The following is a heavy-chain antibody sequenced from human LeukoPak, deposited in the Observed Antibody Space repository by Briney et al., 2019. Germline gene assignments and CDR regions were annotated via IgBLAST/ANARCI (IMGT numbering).Heavy chain of an antibody. J-gene: IGHJ6*03. V-gene: IGHV3-23*01. Sequence: GGSLRLSCAPSGFTLSRCAMSWARQAPGEGLEWVSSISASGGRTNYADSVKGRFTISRDNSKNTVYLKMNSLRAEDTAVYYCAKVMKGSERVTMVRGVIIKTAGLYYMDVWGKGTTVTVSS. CDR2: ISASGGRT. D-gene: IGHD3-10*01. CDR3: AKVMKGSERVTMVRGVIIKTAGLYYMDV. CDR1: GFTLSRCA.